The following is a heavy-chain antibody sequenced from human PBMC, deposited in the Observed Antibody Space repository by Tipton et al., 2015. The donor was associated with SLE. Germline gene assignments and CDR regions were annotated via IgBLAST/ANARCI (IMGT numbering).Heavy chain of an antibody. V-gene: IGHV4-61*05. CDR2: IYYSGDA. Sequence: TLSLTCTVSGGSISSSSYYWGWIRQPPGKGLEWIGYIYYSGDAHYNPSLKSRVTISVDKSKNQFSLKLRSVTAADTAVYYCARAYCGGDCNPAFDPWGQGTLVTVSS. D-gene: IGHD2-21*02. CDR1: GGSISSSSYY. CDR3: ARAYCGGDCNPAFDP. J-gene: IGHJ5*02.